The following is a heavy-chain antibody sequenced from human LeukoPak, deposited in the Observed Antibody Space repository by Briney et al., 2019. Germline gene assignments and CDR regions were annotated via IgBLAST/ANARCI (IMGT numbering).Heavy chain of an antibody. J-gene: IGHJ4*02. CDR3: ARVGHMVYTPLDY. CDR2: IYYGGST. V-gene: IGHV4-39*07. D-gene: IGHD2-8*01. CDR1: GGSISSSRYY. Sequence: SETLSLTCTVSGGSISSSRYYWGWIRQPPGKGLEWIGNIYYGGSTYYNPSLKSRVTISVDTSKNQFSLKLSSVTAADTAVYYCARVGHMVYTPLDYWGQGTLVTVSS.